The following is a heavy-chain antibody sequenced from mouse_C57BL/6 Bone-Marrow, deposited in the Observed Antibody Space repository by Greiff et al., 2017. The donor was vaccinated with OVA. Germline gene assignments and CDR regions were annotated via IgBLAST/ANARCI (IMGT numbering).Heavy chain of an antibody. CDR2: ISSGGSYT. Sequence: EVQLQESGGDLVKPGGSLKLSCAASGFTFSSYGMSWVRQTPDKRLEWVATISSGGSYTYYPDSVKGRFTISRDNAKNTLYLQMSSLKSEDTAMYYCAQLGRLDYWGQGTTLTVSS. V-gene: IGHV5-6*01. CDR3: AQLGRLDY. D-gene: IGHD4-1*02. CDR1: GFTFSSYG. J-gene: IGHJ2*01.